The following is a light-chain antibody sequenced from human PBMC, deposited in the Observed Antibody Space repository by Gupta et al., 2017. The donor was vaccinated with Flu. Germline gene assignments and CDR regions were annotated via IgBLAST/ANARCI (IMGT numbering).Light chain of an antibody. CDR1: QNIHSY. J-gene: IGKJ4*01. CDR2: EAS. CDR3: QQRGHWPCS. V-gene: IGKV3-11*01. Sequence: ETVLTHSPITLSLSPGERATLSCRASQNIHSYLDWYQQKPGQGPTLLVYEASRRETGVPARFSGSGSGTDFTLTIDRLEPEDFGVYYCQQRGHWPCSFGGGTKVEIK.